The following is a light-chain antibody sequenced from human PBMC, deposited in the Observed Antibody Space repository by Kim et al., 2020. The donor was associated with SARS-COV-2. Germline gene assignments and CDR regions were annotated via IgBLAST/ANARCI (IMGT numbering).Light chain of an antibody. Sequence: QLVLTQSPSASASLGASVKLTCTLSSGHSSYAIAWHQQQPEKGPRYLMKLNSDGSHTKGDGIPDRFSGSSSGAERYLTISSLQSEDEADYYCQTWGTGIRMFGGGTQLTV. CDR1: SGHSSYA. J-gene: IGLJ3*02. CDR3: QTWGTGIRM. CDR2: LNSDGSH. V-gene: IGLV4-69*01.